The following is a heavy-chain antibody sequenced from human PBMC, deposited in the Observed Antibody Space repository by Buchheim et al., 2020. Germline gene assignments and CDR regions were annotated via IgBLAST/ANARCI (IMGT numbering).Heavy chain of an antibody. CDR3: ARAYCGGDCRRLDY. D-gene: IGHD2-21*01. CDR1: GFTFSAYW. Sequence: EVQLVESGGGLVQPGGSLRFSCAVSGFTFSAYWMSWVRQAPGKGLEWVANIKHDGSEKYYVDSVKGRFTISRDNAKNSLFLQMNSLRAEDTAVYYCARAYCGGDCRRLDYWGQGT. V-gene: IGHV3-7*01. CDR2: IKHDGSEK. J-gene: IGHJ4*02.